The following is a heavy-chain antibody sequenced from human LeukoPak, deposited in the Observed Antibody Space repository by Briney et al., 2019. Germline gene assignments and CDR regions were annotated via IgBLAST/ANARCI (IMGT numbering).Heavy chain of an antibody. J-gene: IGHJ4*02. D-gene: IGHD3-22*01. CDR2: IYYSGST. Sequence: KPSETLSLTCTVSGVSISTYYWSWVRQPPGKGLEWLGYIYYSGSTNYNPSLKSRVTISVDTSKNQFSLKLSSVTAADTAVYYCARVTYYYDSSGYYYYFDYWGQGTLVTVSS. V-gene: IGHV4-59*01. CDR1: GVSISTYY. CDR3: ARVTYYYDSSGYYYYFDY.